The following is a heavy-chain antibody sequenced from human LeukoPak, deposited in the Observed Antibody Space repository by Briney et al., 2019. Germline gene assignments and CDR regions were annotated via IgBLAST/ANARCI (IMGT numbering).Heavy chain of an antibody. CDR3: ARVVSSRSTVGFDR. Sequence: GGSLRLSCAASGFNFNDYYMSWIRQAPGKGLEWVSYITTGRTLSYADSVKGRFTISRDNAKNSLFLQMKSLRVEDTAVYYCARVVSSRSTVGFDRWAQGTLVTVSS. D-gene: IGHD5/OR15-5a*01. CDR1: GFNFNDYY. V-gene: IGHV3-11*04. CDR2: ITTGRTL. J-gene: IGHJ5*02.